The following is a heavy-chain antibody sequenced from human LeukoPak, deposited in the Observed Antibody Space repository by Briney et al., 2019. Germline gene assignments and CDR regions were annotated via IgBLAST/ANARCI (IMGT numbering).Heavy chain of an antibody. CDR3: ARDASGHYFDY. D-gene: IGHD1-26*01. V-gene: IGHV3-33*01. J-gene: IGHJ4*02. Sequence: GGSLRLSCAASGFTFSSYGMHWVHQAPGKGLEWVAVIWYDGSNKYYADSVKGRFTISKDNPKSTLYLEVNSLRAEDTAVYYCARDASGHYFDYWGQGILVTVSS. CDR2: IWYDGSNK. CDR1: GFTFSSYG.